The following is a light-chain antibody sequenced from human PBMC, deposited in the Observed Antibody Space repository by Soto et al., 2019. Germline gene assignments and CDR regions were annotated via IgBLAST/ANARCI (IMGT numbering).Light chain of an antibody. CDR2: DAS. V-gene: IGKV1-13*02. J-gene: IGKJ5*01. CDR3: QQFNSL. Sequence: ATQMTQSPASGFAAVGDRITITCRASRDIGSDLSWYQQKPGAPPRLLIYDASILQRGVPSRFSGSGSGTHFILTISNLQPEDFATYYCQQFNSLFGQGPRLEIK. CDR1: RDIGSD.